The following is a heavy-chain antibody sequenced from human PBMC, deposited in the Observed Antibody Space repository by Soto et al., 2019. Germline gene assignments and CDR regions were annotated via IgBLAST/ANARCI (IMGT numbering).Heavy chain of an antibody. CDR2: IDWDDDK. CDR1: GFSLSTSGMC. D-gene: IGHD5-12*01. J-gene: IGHJ3*02. V-gene: IGHV2-70*11. Sequence: SGPTLVNPTQTLTLTCTFSGFSLSTSGMCVSWIRQPPGKALEWLARIDWDDDKYYSTSLKTRLTISKDTSKNQVVLTMTNMDPVDTAMYYCARKNIVATIGTDDAFDIWGQGTMVTVSS. CDR3: ARKNIVATIGTDDAFDI.